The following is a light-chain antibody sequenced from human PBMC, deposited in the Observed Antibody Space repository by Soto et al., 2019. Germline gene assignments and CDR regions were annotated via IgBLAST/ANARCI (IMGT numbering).Light chain of an antibody. CDR3: CAYEGIYTSYV. V-gene: IGLV2-11*01. CDR1: SSNVGGYNY. CDR2: DVS. Sequence: QSALTQPRSVSGSPGQSITISCTGTSSNVGGYNYVSWYQQHPGKVPKLLIYDVSKRPSGVPDRFSGSMSGNTASLTISGLQAEDEADYYCCAYEGIYTSYVFGTGTKVTVL. J-gene: IGLJ1*01.